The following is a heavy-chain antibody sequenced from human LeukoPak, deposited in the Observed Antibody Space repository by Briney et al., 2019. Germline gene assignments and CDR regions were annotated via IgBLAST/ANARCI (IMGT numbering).Heavy chain of an antibody. CDR1: GFTFDDYA. CDR3: AREYRHYPVAGTHPDY. D-gene: IGHD6-19*01. V-gene: IGHV3-9*01. Sequence: QPGRSLRLSCAASGFTFDDYAMHWVRQAPGKGLEWVSGISWNSGSIGYADSVKGRFTISRDNSKNTLYLQMNSPRAEDTAVYYCAREYRHYPVAGTHPDYWGQGTLVTVSS. CDR2: ISWNSGSI. J-gene: IGHJ4*02.